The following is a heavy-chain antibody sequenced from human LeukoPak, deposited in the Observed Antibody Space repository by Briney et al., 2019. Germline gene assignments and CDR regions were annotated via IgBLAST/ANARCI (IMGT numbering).Heavy chain of an antibody. J-gene: IGHJ4*02. CDR3: ARAPNYDLDS. Sequence: SETLSLTCTVSGGSVSSDSYYWRWIRQPPGTGLEWIGYIYYSGSTNYNPSLKSRVTISVDTSKNQFSLKLSSVTAADTAVYYCARAPNYDLDSWGQGTLVTVSS. CDR2: IYYSGST. V-gene: IGHV4-61*01. D-gene: IGHD1-7*01. CDR1: GGSVSSDSYY.